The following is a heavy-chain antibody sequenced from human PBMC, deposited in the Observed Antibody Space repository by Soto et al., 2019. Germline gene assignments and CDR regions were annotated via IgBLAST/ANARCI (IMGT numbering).Heavy chain of an antibody. V-gene: IGHV3-30*18. J-gene: IGHJ4*02. CDR1: GFTFSSYV. CDR2: ISYDGSNK. Sequence: GGSMTLSCAASGFTFSSYVMHWVRQAPGKGLEWVAVISYDGSNKYYADSVRGRFTIARDNSKDTLYLRRDSLRAEDTSVYYCAKAGGRVCFRYWGQGTLVTVSS. CDR3: AKAGGRVCFRY. D-gene: IGHD3-16*01.